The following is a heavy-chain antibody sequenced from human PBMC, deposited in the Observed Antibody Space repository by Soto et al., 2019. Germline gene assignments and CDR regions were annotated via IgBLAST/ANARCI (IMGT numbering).Heavy chain of an antibody. CDR2: IVVGSGNT. CDR1: GFTFTSSA. Sequence: SVKVSCKASGFTFTSSAVQWVRQARGQRLEWIGWIVVGSGNTNYAQKFQERVTITRDMSTSTAYMELSSLRSEDTAVYYCEAGSYYYDSSGYHYYFDYWGQGTLVTVSS. V-gene: IGHV1-58*01. CDR3: EAGSYYYDSSGYHYYFDY. J-gene: IGHJ4*02. D-gene: IGHD3-22*01.